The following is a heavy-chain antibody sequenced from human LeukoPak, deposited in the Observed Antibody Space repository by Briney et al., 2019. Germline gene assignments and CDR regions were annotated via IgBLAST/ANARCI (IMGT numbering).Heavy chain of an antibody. J-gene: IGHJ5*02. CDR3: ARDWGMATNWFDP. CDR1: GYTFTSYY. CDR2: TNPSGGST. D-gene: IGHD5-24*01. Sequence: ASVKVSCKASGYTFTSYYMHWVRQAPGQGLEWMGITNPSGGSTSYAQKFQGRVTMTRDMSTSTVYMELSSLRSEDTAVYYCARDWGMATNWFDPWGQGTLVTVSS. V-gene: IGHV1-46*01.